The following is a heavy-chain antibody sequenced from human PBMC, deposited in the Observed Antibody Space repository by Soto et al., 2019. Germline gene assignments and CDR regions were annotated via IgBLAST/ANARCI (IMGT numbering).Heavy chain of an antibody. Sequence: QVQLVQSGAEVTKPESSVKVSCKTSGGTFVRHVISWVRQAPGQGPEWMGKINPLSGIPNYAQKFQDRVTFTADTDSSTAYMELSSLISDDTAVYYCAAPACAATWCSPSHNLDHWGQGTLVTVSS. CDR2: INPLSGIP. CDR1: GGTFVRHV. J-gene: IGHJ4*02. D-gene: IGHD2-2*01. CDR3: AAPACAATWCSPSHNLDH. V-gene: IGHV1-69*09.